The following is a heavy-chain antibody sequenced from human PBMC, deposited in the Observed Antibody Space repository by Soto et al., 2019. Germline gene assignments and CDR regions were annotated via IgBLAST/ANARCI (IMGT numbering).Heavy chain of an antibody. CDR3: ARLHYDFWSGHTYYMDV. Sequence: SETLSLTCTVSGGSISSYYWSWIRQPPGKGLEWIGYIYYSGSTYYNPSLKSRVTISVDTSKNQFSLKLSSVTAADTAVYYCARLHYDFWSGHTYYMDVWGKGTTVTVSS. CDR2: IYYSGST. D-gene: IGHD3-3*01. V-gene: IGHV4-59*04. CDR1: GGSISSYY. J-gene: IGHJ6*03.